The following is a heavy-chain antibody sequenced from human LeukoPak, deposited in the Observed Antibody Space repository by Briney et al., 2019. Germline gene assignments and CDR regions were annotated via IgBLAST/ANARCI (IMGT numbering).Heavy chain of an antibody. J-gene: IGHJ5*02. D-gene: IGHD3-3*01. CDR3: ARDSDFWSGSAYNWFDP. CDR1: GYTFTSYG. Sequence: ASVKVSCKASGYTFTSYGISWVRQAPGRGLEWMGWISAYNGNTNYAQKLQGRVTMTTDTSTSTAYMELRSLRSDDTAVYYCARDSDFWSGSAYNWFDPWGQGTLVTVSS. V-gene: IGHV1-18*01. CDR2: ISAYNGNT.